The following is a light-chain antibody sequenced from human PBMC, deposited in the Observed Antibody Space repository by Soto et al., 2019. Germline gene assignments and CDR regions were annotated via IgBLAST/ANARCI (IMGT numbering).Light chain of an antibody. V-gene: IGLV4-69*01. CDR2: LDSNGSH. Sequence: QLVLTQSPSASASLGASVKLTCTLSSGHSRYAIAWHQQQPEKGPRYLMKLDSNGSHTKGDAIPDRFSGSSSGAERYLTISSLQSEDEADYYCQPWGTGIHVVFGGGTKLTVL. CDR3: QPWGTGIHVV. J-gene: IGLJ2*01. CDR1: SGHSRYA.